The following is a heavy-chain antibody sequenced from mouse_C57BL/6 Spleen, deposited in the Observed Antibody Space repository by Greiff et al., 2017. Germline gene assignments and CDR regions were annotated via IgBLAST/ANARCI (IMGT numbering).Heavy chain of an antibody. CDR1: GYTFTDYY. CDR3: ARDLYYYAMDY. Sequence: QVQLQQSGAELVKPGASVTISCKASGYTFTDYYINWVKQRPGQGLEWLGKIGPGSGSTYYNEKFKGKATLTANKSTRTTYIKLSSQTYEDSAVYICARDLYYYAMDYWGQGTSVTVSS. J-gene: IGHJ4*01. CDR2: IGPGSGST. V-gene: IGHV1-77*01.